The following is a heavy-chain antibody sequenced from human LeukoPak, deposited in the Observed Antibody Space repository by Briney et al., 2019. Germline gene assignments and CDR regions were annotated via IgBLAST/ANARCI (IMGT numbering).Heavy chain of an antibody. Sequence: ASVKVSCKASGYTFTNYCIHWVRQAPGQGLEWMGIINPSGGNTSSAQKFQGRVTMTRDTSTSTVYMELSSLRSEDTAVCYCARCICCSGGSCSLDSYFDFWGQGTLVTVSS. CDR1: GYTFTNYC. V-gene: IGHV1-46*01. D-gene: IGHD2-15*01. CDR2: INPSGGNT. CDR3: ARCICCSGGSCSLDSYFDF. J-gene: IGHJ4*02.